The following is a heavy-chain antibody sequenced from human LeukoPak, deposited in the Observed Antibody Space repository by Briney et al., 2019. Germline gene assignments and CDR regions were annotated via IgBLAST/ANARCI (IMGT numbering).Heavy chain of an antibody. CDR3: AKDIFTGIAAAGAIDY. D-gene: IGHD6-13*01. CDR1: GFTFNSYA. Sequence: GGSLRLSCTASGFTFNSYAMSWVRQAPGKGLEWVSAVSGNGGTTYYTDSLKGRFTISRDNAKNSLYLQMNSLRAEDTALYYCAKDIFTGIAAAGAIDYWGQGTLVTVSS. V-gene: IGHV3-23*01. CDR2: VSGNGGTT. J-gene: IGHJ4*02.